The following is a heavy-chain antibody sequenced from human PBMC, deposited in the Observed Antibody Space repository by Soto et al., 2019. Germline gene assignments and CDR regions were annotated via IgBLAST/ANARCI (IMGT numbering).Heavy chain of an antibody. D-gene: IGHD3-22*01. J-gene: IGHJ4*02. CDR3: ARQIYDSDTGPNFQYYFDS. Sequence: GESLKISCKGSGYSFAGYWITWVRQKPGKGLEWMGRIDPSDSQTYYSPSFRGHVTISVTKSITTVFLQWSSLRASDTAMYYCARQIYDSDTGPNFQYYFDSWGQGTAVTVSS. V-gene: IGHV5-10-1*01. CDR2: IDPSDSQT. CDR1: GYSFAGYW.